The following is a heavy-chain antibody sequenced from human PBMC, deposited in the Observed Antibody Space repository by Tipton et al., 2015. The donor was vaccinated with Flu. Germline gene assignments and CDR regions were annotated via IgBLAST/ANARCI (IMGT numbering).Heavy chain of an antibody. V-gene: IGHV2-5*02. D-gene: IGHD1-26*01. J-gene: IGHJ4*02. Sequence: LVKPTQTLTLTCTFSGFSFTTSGVAVGWIRQPPGKALEWLALIYWDDSKRYSPALKNRFTITKDISKNQVVLTMINMDPVDTATYYCARRPAFGASYGHFDHWGQGAPVTVSS. CDR1: GFSFTTSGVA. CDR3: ARRPAFGASYGHFDH. CDR2: IYWDDSK.